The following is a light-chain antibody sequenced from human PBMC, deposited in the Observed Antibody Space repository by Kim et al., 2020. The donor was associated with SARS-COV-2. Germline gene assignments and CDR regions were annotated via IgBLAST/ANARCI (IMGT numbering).Light chain of an antibody. CDR3: QQYDDLWT. Sequence: LSPGERATRSCRASQSIVSSSLAWYQQIPGQAPRLVIYRASARATGIPDRFSGSGSGTDFTLTISRLEPEDFAVYYCQQYDDLWTFGQGTKVDIK. V-gene: IGKV3-20*01. CDR2: RAS. CDR1: QSIVSSS. J-gene: IGKJ1*01.